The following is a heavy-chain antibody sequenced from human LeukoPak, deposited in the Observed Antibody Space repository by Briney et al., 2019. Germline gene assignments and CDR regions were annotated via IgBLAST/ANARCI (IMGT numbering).Heavy chain of an antibody. J-gene: IGHJ4*02. D-gene: IGHD6-19*01. CDR1: GGSISSSSNY. Sequence: SETLSLPCTVSGGSISSSSNYWGWIRQPPGKGLEWIGSIYYSGSTYYNPSLKSRVTISVDTSKNQFSLKLSSVTAADTAVYYCARCSGHSYYWGQGTLVTVSS. CDR3: ARCSGHSYY. V-gene: IGHV4-39*01. CDR2: IYYSGST.